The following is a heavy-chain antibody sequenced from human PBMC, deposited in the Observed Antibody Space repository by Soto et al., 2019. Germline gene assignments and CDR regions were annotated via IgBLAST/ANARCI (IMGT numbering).Heavy chain of an antibody. Sequence: EVQLLESGGGLVQPGGSLRLSCAASGFTFSSYAMSWVRQAPGKGLEWVSAISGSGGSTYYADSVKGRFTISRDNSKNTLYLQMNSLRAEDTAVYYCAKDRSGALLWFGELVVESGYWGQGTLVTVSS. J-gene: IGHJ4*02. CDR1: GFTFSSYA. CDR3: AKDRSGALLWFGELVVESGY. V-gene: IGHV3-23*01. D-gene: IGHD3-10*01. CDR2: ISGSGGST.